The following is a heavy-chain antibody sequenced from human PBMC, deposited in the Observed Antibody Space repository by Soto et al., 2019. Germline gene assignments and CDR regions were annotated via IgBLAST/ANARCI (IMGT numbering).Heavy chain of an antibody. Sequence: SETLSLTCTVSGGSISSYYGSWIRQPPGKGLEWIGYIYYSGSTNYNPSLKSRVTISVDTSKNQFSLKLSSVPAADTAVYYCARLWGWYYDYWGRGSQVSVS. CDR2: IYYSGST. D-gene: IGHD2-21*01. V-gene: IGHV4-59*01. J-gene: IGHJ4*02. CDR3: ARLWGWYYDY. CDR1: GGSISSYY.